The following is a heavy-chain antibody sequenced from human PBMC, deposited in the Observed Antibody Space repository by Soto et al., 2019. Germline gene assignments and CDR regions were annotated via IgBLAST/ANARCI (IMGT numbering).Heavy chain of an antibody. Sequence: SETLSLTCTVSGGSISSYYWSWIRQPPGKGLEWIGYIYFTGSTNYNPSLKSRVTISVDTSKIQFSLKLSSVTAADTAVYYCARGGPAWLDPWGQGNQVTVSS. CDR1: GGSISSYY. V-gene: IGHV4-59*12. J-gene: IGHJ5*02. CDR2: IYFTGST. CDR3: ARGGPAWLDP.